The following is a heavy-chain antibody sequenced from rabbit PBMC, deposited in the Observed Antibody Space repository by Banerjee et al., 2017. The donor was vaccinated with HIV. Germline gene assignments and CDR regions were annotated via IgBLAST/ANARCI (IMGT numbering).Heavy chain of an antibody. D-gene: IGHD4-1*01. CDR3: ARDLAGVIGWNFNL. CDR2: IWAGSGDNI. Sequence: QEQLEESGGDLVKPEGSLTLTCTASGFSFSHKYVMSWVRQAPGKGLEWIACIWAGSGDNIYYASWAKGRFTISKTSSTTVTLQMTSLTAADTATYFCARDLAGVIGWNFNLWGPGTLVTVS. CDR1: GFSFSHKYV. V-gene: IGHV1S45*01. J-gene: IGHJ4*01.